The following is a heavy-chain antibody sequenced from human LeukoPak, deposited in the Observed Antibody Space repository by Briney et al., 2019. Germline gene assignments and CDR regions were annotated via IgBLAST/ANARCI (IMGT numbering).Heavy chain of an antibody. CDR3: ARGHYGLDV. V-gene: IGHV3-11*03. CDR1: GFTFSEQY. Sequence: GGSLRHPCSASGFTFSEQYMRWIRQVPGKGLEWVSYISTSGTYTNYADSVKGRFTISRDSAKTSLYLQMNSLRAEETAFYYCARGHYGLDVWGQGTTVTVSS. J-gene: IGHJ6*02. CDR2: ISTSGTYT.